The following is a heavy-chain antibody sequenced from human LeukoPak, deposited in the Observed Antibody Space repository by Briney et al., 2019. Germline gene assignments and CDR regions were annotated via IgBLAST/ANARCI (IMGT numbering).Heavy chain of an antibody. V-gene: IGHV3-7*03. CDR1: GFTFSDSW. CDR2: MNQDGSEK. Sequence: GGSLRLSCAATGFTFSDSWMSWVRQAPGKGLEWVANMNQDGSEKDYVDSVQGRFTISRDNPKNTLYLQMNSLRAEDTAVYFCAKRGVVIRVFLVGFHKEAYYFVSWGQGALVTVSS. D-gene: IGHD3-10*01. CDR3: AKRGVVIRVFLVGFHKEAYYFVS. J-gene: IGHJ4*02.